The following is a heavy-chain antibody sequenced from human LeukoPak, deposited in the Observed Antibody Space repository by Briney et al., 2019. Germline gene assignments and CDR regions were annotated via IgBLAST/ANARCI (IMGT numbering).Heavy chain of an antibody. CDR1: GYTFTSYY. CDR2: INPSGGST. Sequence: ASVKVSCKASGYTFTSYYMHWVRQAPGQGLEWMGIINPSGGSTSYAQKFQGRVTMTRDMSTSTVYMELSSLRSEDTAVYYCAREGHSPHFDYWGQGTLVAVSS. CDR3: AREGHSPHFDY. J-gene: IGHJ4*02. V-gene: IGHV1-46*01. D-gene: IGHD5-18*01.